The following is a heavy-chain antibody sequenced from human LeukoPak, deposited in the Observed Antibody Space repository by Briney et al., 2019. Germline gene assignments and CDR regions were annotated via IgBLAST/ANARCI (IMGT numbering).Heavy chain of an antibody. J-gene: IGHJ6*03. Sequence: SETLSLTCSVSGGSISSSTYYWDWVRQSPGKGLEWIGSFSYGGNTYYTPSLQSRVTISADASRNQFSLILSSVTAADTAVYYCGRHLYCGTDCPYYYMDVWGKGTTVTVSS. CDR1: GGSISSSTYY. D-gene: IGHD2-21*02. CDR2: FSYGGNT. V-gene: IGHV4-39*01. CDR3: GRHLYCGTDCPYYYMDV.